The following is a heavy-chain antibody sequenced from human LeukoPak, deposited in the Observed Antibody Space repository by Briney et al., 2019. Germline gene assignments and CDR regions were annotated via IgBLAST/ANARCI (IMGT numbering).Heavy chain of an antibody. J-gene: IGHJ4*02. V-gene: IGHV3-15*01. CDR2: IKSKTDGGTT. D-gene: IGHD5-12*01. CDR1: GFTFSNAW. Sequence: GGSLRLSCAASGFTFSNAWMSWVHQAPGKGLEWVGRIKSKTDGGTTDYAAPVKGRFTISRDDSKNTLYLQMNSLKTEDTAVYYCTTRYRGGYDFDYWGQGTLVTVSS. CDR3: TTRYRGGYDFDY.